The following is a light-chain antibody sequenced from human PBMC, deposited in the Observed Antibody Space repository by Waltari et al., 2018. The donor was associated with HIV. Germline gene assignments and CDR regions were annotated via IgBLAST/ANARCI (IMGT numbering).Light chain of an antibody. CDR3: LQDYNAPYT. J-gene: IGKJ2*01. CDR1: QGIRND. V-gene: IGKV1-6*01. CDR2: GAT. Sequence: AIQMTQSPSSLSVSVGDRVTITCRASQGIRNDLGWYQQKPGKAPKLLIYGATALQSGVPSRFSGSGSGTDFTLTISSLQPEDFATYYCLQDYNAPYTFGQGTKLEI.